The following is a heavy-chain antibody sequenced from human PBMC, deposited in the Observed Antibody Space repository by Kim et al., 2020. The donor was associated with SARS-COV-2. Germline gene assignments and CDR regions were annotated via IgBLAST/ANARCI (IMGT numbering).Heavy chain of an antibody. CDR1: GGSISSGGYY. Sequence: SETLSLTCTVSGGSISSGGYYWSWIRQHPGKGLEWIGYIYYSGSTYYNPSLKSRVTISVDTSKNQFSLKLSSVTAADTAVYYCAREPMKGGDWFDPWGQGTLVTVSS. J-gene: IGHJ5*02. D-gene: IGHD3-16*01. V-gene: IGHV4-31*03. CDR2: IYYSGST. CDR3: AREPMKGGDWFDP.